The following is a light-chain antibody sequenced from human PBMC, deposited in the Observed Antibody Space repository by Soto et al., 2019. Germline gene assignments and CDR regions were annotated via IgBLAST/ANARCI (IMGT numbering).Light chain of an antibody. CDR2: GAS. J-gene: IGKJ2*01. Sequence: EIVLTQSPGTLSLSPGERATLSCRASQSVSGSCLAWYQQKPGQAPRLLIYGASSRATDIPDRFSGSGSGTDFTLTISRLEPADFAVYYCQQYGNSPYTFGQGTKLEIK. V-gene: IGKV3-20*01. CDR3: QQYGNSPYT. CDR1: QSVSGSC.